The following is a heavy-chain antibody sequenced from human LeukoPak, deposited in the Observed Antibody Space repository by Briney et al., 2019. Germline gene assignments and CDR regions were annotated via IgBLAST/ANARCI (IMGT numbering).Heavy chain of an antibody. V-gene: IGHV1-46*01. CDR3: ATDQECSGSHCFFYPGH. CDR1: GYTFTSYY. D-gene: IGHD2-15*01. Sequence: APVKVSCKASGYTFTSYYMHWVRQAPGQGLEWMGIINPSGGNTSYAQKFQGRVTMTRDTSTSTVYMELSSLRPEDTAMYYCATDQECSGSHCFFYPGHWGQGTLVTVSS. CDR2: INPSGGNT. J-gene: IGHJ4*02.